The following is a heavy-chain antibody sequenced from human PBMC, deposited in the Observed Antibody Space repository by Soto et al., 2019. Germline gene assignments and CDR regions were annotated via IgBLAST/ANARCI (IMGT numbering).Heavy chain of an antibody. V-gene: IGHV3-21*04. CDR2: ISSSSSYI. J-gene: IGHJ4*02. D-gene: IGHD6-13*01. CDR3: ARRGPGTYFDY. CDR1: GFTFSSYS. Sequence: GGSLRLSCAASGFTFSSYSMNWVRQAPGKGLEWVSSISSSSSYIYYADSVEGRFTISRDNAKNSLYLQMNSLRTEDTAVYYCARRGPGTYFDYWGQGTLVTVSS.